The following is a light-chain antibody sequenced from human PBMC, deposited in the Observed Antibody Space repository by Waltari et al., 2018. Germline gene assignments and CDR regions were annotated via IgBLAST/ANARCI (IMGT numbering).Light chain of an antibody. J-gene: IGKJ4*01. V-gene: IGKV4-1*01. CDR3: QQYYSTPLT. CDR1: QSVLYSSNNKNY. Sequence: DIVMTPSPDSLAVSLGERATINCKSSQSVLYSSNNKNYLAWYQQKPEQPPKLLIYWASTRESGVPDRFSGSGSGTDFTLTISSLQAEDVAVYYCQQYYSTPLTFGGGTKVEIK. CDR2: WAS.